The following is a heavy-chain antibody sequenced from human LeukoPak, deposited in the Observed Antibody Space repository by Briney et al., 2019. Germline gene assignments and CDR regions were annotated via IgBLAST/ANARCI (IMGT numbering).Heavy chain of an antibody. V-gene: IGHV3-23*01. Sequence: GGSLRLSCAPSGFTFSSYAMNWVRQAPGKGLEWVSGIRGSGGSTYYADSVKGRFTISRDNSKNTLYLQMNSLRAEGTALDYCPKPLHSFGSGSYYIYYWGQGTLVTVSS. D-gene: IGHD3-10*01. J-gene: IGHJ4*02. CDR2: IRGSGGST. CDR3: PKPLHSFGSGSYYIYY. CDR1: GFTFSSYA.